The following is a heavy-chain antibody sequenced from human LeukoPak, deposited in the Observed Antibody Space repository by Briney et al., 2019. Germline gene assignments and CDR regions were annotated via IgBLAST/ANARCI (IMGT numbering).Heavy chain of an antibody. Sequence: GSLLLSCVASGFTFNNYAMTWVRQAPGKGLEGVSAISGSGYSTYYADSVKGRFTISRDNSKNTLYLQMNSLRAEDTALYFCAQWSRYFDYWGQGTLVTVSS. CDR1: GFTFNNYA. CDR3: AQWSRYFDY. V-gene: IGHV3-23*01. D-gene: IGHD1-26*01. J-gene: IGHJ4*02. CDR2: ISGSGYST.